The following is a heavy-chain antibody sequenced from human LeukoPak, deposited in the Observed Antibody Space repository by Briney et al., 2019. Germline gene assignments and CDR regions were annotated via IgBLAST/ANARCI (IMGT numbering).Heavy chain of an antibody. D-gene: IGHD5-24*01. Sequence: PGGSLRLSCAASGFTFSSSAMSWVRQAPGKGLEWVSNISGRGSGGSTYYADSVKGRFIISRDNTKNTLYLQMNSLRAEDTAVYYCAKSGYNRFDYWGQGTLVTVSS. V-gene: IGHV3-23*01. J-gene: IGHJ4*02. CDR3: AKSGYNRFDY. CDR1: GFTFSSSA. CDR2: ISGRGSGGST.